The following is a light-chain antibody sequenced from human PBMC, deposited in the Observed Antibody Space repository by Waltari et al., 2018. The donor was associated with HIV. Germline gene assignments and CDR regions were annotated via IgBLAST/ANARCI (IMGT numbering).Light chain of an antibody. CDR1: NSDLGAYHF. J-gene: IGLJ3*02. CDR2: GVT. CDR3: SSYTSFKTVV. V-gene: IGLV2-14*01. Sequence: QSALTQPASVSGSPGQSITISCTGTNSDLGAYHFVSWYQQHPDQAPRLILFGVTRRPSGISSRFSGLKSGNTASLTIFGLQDEDEADYYCSSYTSFKTVVFGGGTKLTVL.